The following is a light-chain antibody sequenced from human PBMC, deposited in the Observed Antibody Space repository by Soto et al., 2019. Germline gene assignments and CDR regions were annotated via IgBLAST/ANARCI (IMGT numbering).Light chain of an antibody. V-gene: IGKV3-15*01. J-gene: IGKJ5*01. Sequence: EIVMTQSPATLSLSRGERATVACSASQYIISNLAWYQQKPGQAPRLVIYGASTRATGLPARFSGSASGTEFTLTISSLQSEDFAIYYCQQYNNWPITFGQGTRLEIK. CDR2: GAS. CDR1: QYIISN. CDR3: QQYNNWPIT.